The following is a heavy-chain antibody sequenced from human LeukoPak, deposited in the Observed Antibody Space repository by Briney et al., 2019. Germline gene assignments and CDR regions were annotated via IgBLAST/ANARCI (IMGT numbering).Heavy chain of an antibody. Sequence: SETLSLTCTVSGYSISAVSYWGWFRQAPGKGLEWIANIYHTGSAYHNPSLKSRLTVSINASKNQFSLGLASVTAADTAVYYCARYSRAHPDYFFDYWGQGTLVTVSS. CDR3: ARYSRAHPDYFFDY. D-gene: IGHD3-9*01. CDR2: IYHTGSA. J-gene: IGHJ4*02. CDR1: GYSISAVSY. V-gene: IGHV4-38-2*02.